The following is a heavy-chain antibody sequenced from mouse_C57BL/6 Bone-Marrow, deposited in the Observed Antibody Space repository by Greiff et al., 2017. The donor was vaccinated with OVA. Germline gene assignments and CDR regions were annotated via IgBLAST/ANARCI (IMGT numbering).Heavy chain of an antibody. CDR2: IHPSDSDT. CDR1: GYTFTSYW. J-gene: IGHJ2*01. D-gene: IGHD1-1*01. V-gene: IGHV1-74*01. Sequence: QVQLKQPGAELVKPGASVKVSCKASGYTFTSYWMHWVKQRPGQGLEWIGRIHPSDSDTNYNQKFKGKATLTVDKSSSTAYMQLSSLTSEDSAVYYCATSHYYGSKSFDYWGQGTTLTVSS. CDR3: ATSHYYGSKSFDY.